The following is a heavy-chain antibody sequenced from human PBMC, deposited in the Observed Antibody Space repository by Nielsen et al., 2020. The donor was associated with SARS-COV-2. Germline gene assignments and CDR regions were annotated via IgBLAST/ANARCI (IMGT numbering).Heavy chain of an antibody. CDR2: IFYSGGT. Sequence: SETLSLTCTVSGDSISNGGYYWSWIRHHPGKGLEWIGSIFYSGGTYYNPSLKSRVSMSVDTSENQFSLKLWFVTAADTAVYYCERVGRIEARIPWFDPWGQGTLVTVSA. V-gene: IGHV4-31*03. J-gene: IGHJ5*02. D-gene: IGHD6-6*01. CDR1: GDSISNGGYY. CDR3: ERVGRIEARIPWFDP.